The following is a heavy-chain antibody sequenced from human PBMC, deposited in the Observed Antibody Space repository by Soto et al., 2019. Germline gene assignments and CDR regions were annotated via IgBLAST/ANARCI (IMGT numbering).Heavy chain of an antibody. Sequence: QVQLVESGGGLVKPGGSLRLSCAASGFTFSDYYMSWIRQAPGKGLEWVSYISSSSSYTNYADSVKGRFTISRDNAKNSLYRQMNSLRAEDTAVYYCARGDQPITMVRGVIPYYYGMDVWGQGTTVTVSS. V-gene: IGHV3-11*06. CDR1: GFTFSDYY. CDR2: ISSSSSYT. J-gene: IGHJ6*02. D-gene: IGHD3-10*01. CDR3: ARGDQPITMVRGVIPYYYGMDV.